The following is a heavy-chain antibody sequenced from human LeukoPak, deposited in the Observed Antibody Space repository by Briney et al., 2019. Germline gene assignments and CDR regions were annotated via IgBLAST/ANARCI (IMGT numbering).Heavy chain of an antibody. J-gene: IGHJ4*02. V-gene: IGHV3-74*01. Sequence: GGSLRLSCAASGFTFSSYWMNWVRQAPGKGLVWVSRIACDGSSTTYADSVKGRFSISRDNAKNTLYLQMNSLRVEDTAVYYCARGRPHGNDYWGQGTLVTVSS. CDR2: IACDGSST. D-gene: IGHD4-23*01. CDR3: ARGRPHGNDY. CDR1: GFTFSSYW.